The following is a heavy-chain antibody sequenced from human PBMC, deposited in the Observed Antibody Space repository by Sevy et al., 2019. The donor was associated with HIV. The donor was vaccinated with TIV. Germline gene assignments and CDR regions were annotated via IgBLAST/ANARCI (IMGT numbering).Heavy chain of an antibody. CDR3: TTERLLWFGESDY. CDR1: GFTFSNAW. J-gene: IGHJ4*02. V-gene: IGHV3-15*01. D-gene: IGHD3-10*01. CDR2: IKSKTDGGTT. Sequence: GGSLRLSCAASGFTFSNAWMSWVRQAPGKGLEWVGRIKSKTDGGTTDYAAPVKGRFTISRDDSKNTLYRKMNSLKTEDTAVYYCTTERLLWFGESDYWGQGTLVTVSS.